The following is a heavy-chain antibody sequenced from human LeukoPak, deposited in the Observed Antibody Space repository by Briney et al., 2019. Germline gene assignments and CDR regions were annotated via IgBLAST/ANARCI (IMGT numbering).Heavy chain of an antibody. D-gene: IGHD3-10*01. CDR1: GGSISSYY. CDR2: IYYSGST. J-gene: IGHJ6*02. V-gene: IGHV4-59*01. CDR3: ARDQPTMVRGVITGMDV. Sequence: PSETLSLTCTVSGGSISSYYWSWIRQPPGKGLEWIGYIYYSGSTSYNPSLKSRVTISVDTSKNQFSLKLSSVTAADTAVYYCARDQPTMVRGVITGMDVWGQGTTVTVSS.